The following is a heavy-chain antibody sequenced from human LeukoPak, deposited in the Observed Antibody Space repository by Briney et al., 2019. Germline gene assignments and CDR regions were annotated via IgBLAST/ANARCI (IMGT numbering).Heavy chain of an antibody. D-gene: IGHD3-10*01. CDR2: FDPEDGET. CDR3: ATTFRGGVVSPNRGRIDY. V-gene: IGHV1-24*01. Sequence: ASVKVSCKVSGYTLTELSMHWVRQAPGKGLEWMGGFDPEDGETIYAQKFQDRVTMTEDTSTDTAYMELSSLRSEDTAVYYCATTFRGGVVSPNRGRIDYWGQGTLVTVSS. J-gene: IGHJ4*02. CDR1: GYTLTELS.